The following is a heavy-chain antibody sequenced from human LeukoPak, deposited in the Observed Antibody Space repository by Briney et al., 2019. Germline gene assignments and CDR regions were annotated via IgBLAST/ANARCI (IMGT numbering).Heavy chain of an antibody. D-gene: IGHD3-22*01. CDR2: IGTVGDT. Sequence: PGGSLRHSCAASGVTFSRYDMHWVRQATAKGLEWVSTIGTVGDTYYPGSVKGRFTISRENGKNSLYLQMNSLRAGDTAVYYCARALDAGGYYDSRYFDLWGRGTLVTVSS. V-gene: IGHV3-13*01. J-gene: IGHJ2*01. CDR3: ARALDAGGYYDSRYFDL. CDR1: GVTFSRYD.